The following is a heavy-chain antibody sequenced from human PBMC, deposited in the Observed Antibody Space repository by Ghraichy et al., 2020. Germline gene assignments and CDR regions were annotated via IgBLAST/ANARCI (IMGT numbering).Heavy chain of an antibody. Sequence: SETLSLTCAVYGGSFSGYHWSWIRQPPGKGLEWIGEINHSGSTNYNPSIKSRVTISVDTSKNQFSLKLSSVTAADTAVYYCARAAMVQGVIPWFDPWGQGTLVTVSS. D-gene: IGHD3-10*01. CDR1: GGSFSGYH. J-gene: IGHJ5*02. V-gene: IGHV4-34*01. CDR3: ARAAMVQGVIPWFDP. CDR2: INHSGST.